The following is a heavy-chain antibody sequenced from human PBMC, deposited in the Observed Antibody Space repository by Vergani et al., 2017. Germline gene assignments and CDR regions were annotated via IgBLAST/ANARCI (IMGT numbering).Heavy chain of an antibody. Sequence: QVQLQESGPGLVKPSQTLSLTCTVSGGSISSGSYYWSWIRQPAGKGLEWIGRIYTSGSTNYNPSLKSRVTISVDTSKNQFSLTLSSVTAADTAVYYWACLGSSWYRGWFDPWGQGTLVTVSS. CDR1: GGSISSGSYY. CDR3: ACLGSSWYRGWFDP. CDR2: IYTSGST. D-gene: IGHD6-13*01. V-gene: IGHV4-61*02. J-gene: IGHJ5*02.